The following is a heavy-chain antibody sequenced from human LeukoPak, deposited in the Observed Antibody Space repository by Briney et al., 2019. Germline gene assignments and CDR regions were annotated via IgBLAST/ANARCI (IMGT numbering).Heavy chain of an antibody. CDR2: ISGSGGST. V-gene: IGHV3-23*01. Sequence: GGSLRLSCAASGFTFSSYGMSWVRQAPGKGLEWVSAISGSGGSTNCADSVKGRFTISRDNSESTLYLQINSLRAEDTAVYYCAKDVQWMGYYFDYWGQGTLVTVSS. CDR1: GFTFSSYG. D-gene: IGHD6-19*01. J-gene: IGHJ4*02. CDR3: AKDVQWMGYYFDY.